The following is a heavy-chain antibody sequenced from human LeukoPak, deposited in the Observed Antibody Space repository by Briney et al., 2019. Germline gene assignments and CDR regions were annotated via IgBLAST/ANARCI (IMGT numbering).Heavy chain of an antibody. D-gene: IGHD5-18*01. Sequence: ASVKVSCRASGYTFTDYYMHWVQQAPGQGLEWMGWINPNSGGTKYAQKFQGRVTVTRDTSISTAYMMLRSDDTAVLYCARGGFIGRGYSYGYPFDYWGQGTLVTVSS. CDR1: GYTFTDYY. CDR2: INPNSGGT. J-gene: IGHJ4*02. CDR3: ARGGFIGRGYSYGYPFDY. V-gene: IGHV1-2*02.